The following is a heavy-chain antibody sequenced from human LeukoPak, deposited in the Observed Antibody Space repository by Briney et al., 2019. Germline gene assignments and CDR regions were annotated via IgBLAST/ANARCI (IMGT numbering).Heavy chain of an antibody. V-gene: IGHV1-46*01. D-gene: IGHD3-10*01. Sequence: GASVKVSCKASGYTFASYYIHWVREAPGQGLEWMGIINPSSGSTSYAQKFQGGVTMTRDTSTSTLYLELSSLWSEDTAVYYCARGGSGSQYSPFDYWGQGTLVTVSS. CDR2: INPSSGST. CDR1: GYTFASYY. CDR3: ARGGSGSQYSPFDY. J-gene: IGHJ4*02.